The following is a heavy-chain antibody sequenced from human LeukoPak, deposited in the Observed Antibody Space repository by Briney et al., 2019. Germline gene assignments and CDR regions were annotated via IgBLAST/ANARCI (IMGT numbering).Heavy chain of an antibody. J-gene: IGHJ4*02. CDR3: ARRDRTYYFDY. CDR2: IYYSGST. D-gene: IGHD3-22*01. CDR1: SDSIYSSNYY. Sequence: SETLSLTCTVSSDSIYSSNYYWGWIRQPPGKGLEWIGSIYYSGSTYYNPSLKSRVTISVDTSKNQFSLKLTSVTAADAAMYYCARRDRTYYFDYWGQGTLVTVSS. V-gene: IGHV4-39*01.